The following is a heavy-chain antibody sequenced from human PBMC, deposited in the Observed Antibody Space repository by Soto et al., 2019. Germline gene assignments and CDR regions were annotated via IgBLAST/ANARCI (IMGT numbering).Heavy chain of an antibody. CDR3: AEDPPVSSGWYFRYFQH. J-gene: IGHJ1*01. CDR1: GFTFSSYG. D-gene: IGHD6-19*01. V-gene: IGHV3-30*18. CDR2: ISYDGSNK. Sequence: QVQLVESGGGVVQPGRSLRLSCAASGFTFSSYGMHWVRQAPGKGLEWVAVISYDGSNKYYADSVKGRFTISRDNSKNTLYLQMNSLRAEDTAVYYCAEDPPVSSGWYFRYFQHWGQGTLVTVSS.